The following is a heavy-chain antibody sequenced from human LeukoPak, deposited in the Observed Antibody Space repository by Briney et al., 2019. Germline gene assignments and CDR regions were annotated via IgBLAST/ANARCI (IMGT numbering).Heavy chain of an antibody. D-gene: IGHD3-9*01. CDR1: GGSFSGYY. CDR2: INHSGST. Sequence: PSETLSLTCAVYGGSFSGYYWSWIRQPPGKGLEWIGEINHSGSTNYNPSLKSRVTISVDTSKNQFSLKLSSVTAADTAVYYCARGPTYYDILTGLRLWGQGTLVTVSS. J-gene: IGHJ4*02. CDR3: ARGPTYYDILTGLRL. V-gene: IGHV4-34*01.